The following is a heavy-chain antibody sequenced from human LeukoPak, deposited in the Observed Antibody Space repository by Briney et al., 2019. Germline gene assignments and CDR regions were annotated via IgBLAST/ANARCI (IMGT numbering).Heavy chain of an antibody. CDR3: ARVNECSGGSCYSKYFQH. CDR1: GYTFTGYY. J-gene: IGHJ1*01. Sequence: ASVKVSCKASGYTFTGYYMHWVRQAPGQGLEWMGWINPNSGGTNYAQKFQGRVTMTRDTSISTAYMELSRLRSDDTAVYYCARVNECSGGSCYSKYFQHWGQGTLVTVSS. CDR2: INPNSGGT. V-gene: IGHV1-2*02. D-gene: IGHD2-15*01.